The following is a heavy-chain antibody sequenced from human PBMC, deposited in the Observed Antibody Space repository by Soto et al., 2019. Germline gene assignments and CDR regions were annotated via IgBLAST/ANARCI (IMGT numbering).Heavy chain of an antibody. V-gene: IGHV4-34*01. J-gene: IGHJ5*02. CDR3: ARGSQTPINYDFWSGYSRVNNWFDP. Sequence: SETLSLTCAVYGGSFSGYYWSWIRQPPGKGLEWIGEINHSGSTNCNPSLKSRVTISVDTSKNQFSLKLSSVTAADTAVYYCARGSQTPINYDFWSGYSRVNNWFDPWGQGTLVTVSS. CDR2: INHSGST. CDR1: GGSFSGYY. D-gene: IGHD3-3*01.